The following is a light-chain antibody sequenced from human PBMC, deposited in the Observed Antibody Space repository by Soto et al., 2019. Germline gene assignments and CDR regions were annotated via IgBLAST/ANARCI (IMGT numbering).Light chain of an antibody. V-gene: IGKV3-20*01. CDR1: QSVSSSY. J-gene: IGKJ3*01. CDR2: GAF. Sequence: EIVLTQSPGTLSLSPGERATLSCRASQSVSSSYLAWYQQKPGQAPRLLIYGAFNRATGIPDRFSGSGSGTDFTLTFSRLEPDDLAVYYCQQYGDSPATFGTGTKVDIK. CDR3: QQYGDSPAT.